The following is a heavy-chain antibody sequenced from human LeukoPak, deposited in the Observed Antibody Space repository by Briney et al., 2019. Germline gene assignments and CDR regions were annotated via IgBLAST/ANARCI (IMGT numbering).Heavy chain of an antibody. J-gene: IGHJ4*02. V-gene: IGHV3-74*01. CDR2: INSDVSST. CDR3: ARVGSGWYPGIDY. CDR1: GFTFSTYS. D-gene: IGHD6-19*01. Sequence: GGSLRLSCAASGFTFSTYSMNWVRQAPGMGLVWVSRINSDVSSTSYADSVKGRFTISRDNAKNTLYLQMNSLRAEDTAVYYCARVGSGWYPGIDYWGQGTLVTVSS.